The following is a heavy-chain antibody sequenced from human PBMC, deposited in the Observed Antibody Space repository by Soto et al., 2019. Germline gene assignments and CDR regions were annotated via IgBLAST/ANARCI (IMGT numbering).Heavy chain of an antibody. D-gene: IGHD3-16*02. V-gene: IGHV3-7*03. CDR1: GFILRNYW. CDR3: AGYRSLDP. Sequence: GGSLRLSCADSGFILRNYWMSWVRQAPGMGLQWVASIKEDGSEKYYVDPVKGRFTISRENAKNSLYLQMNSLRAEDTAVYYCAGYRSLDPWGQGILVTVSS. J-gene: IGHJ5*02. CDR2: IKEDGSEK.